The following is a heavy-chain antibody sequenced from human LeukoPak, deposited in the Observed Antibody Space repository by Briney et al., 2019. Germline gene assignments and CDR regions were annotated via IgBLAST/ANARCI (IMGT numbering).Heavy chain of an antibody. CDR1: GYSFTSYW. Sequence: GESLKISCKGSGYSFTSYWISWVRQMPGKGLEWMGRIDPSDSYTNYSPSFQGHVTISADKSISTAYLQWSSLKASDTAMYYCASQGVRGVINDAFDIWGQGIMVTVSS. CDR2: IDPSDSYT. V-gene: IGHV5-10-1*01. J-gene: IGHJ3*02. D-gene: IGHD3-10*01. CDR3: ASQGVRGVINDAFDI.